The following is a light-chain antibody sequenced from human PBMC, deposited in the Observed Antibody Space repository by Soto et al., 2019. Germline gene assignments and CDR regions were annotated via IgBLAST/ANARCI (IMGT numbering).Light chain of an antibody. Sequence: PSSVSASVGDRVTIPCRASQGISSWVAWYQQKPGKAPKILIYAASSLQSGVPSRFSGSESGKDFTLTISSLLPEDFATSYCLQAKSLHFTFGPVTSLEI. J-gene: IGKJ5*01. CDR1: QGISSW. V-gene: IGKV1-12*02. CDR3: LQAKSLHFT. CDR2: AAS.